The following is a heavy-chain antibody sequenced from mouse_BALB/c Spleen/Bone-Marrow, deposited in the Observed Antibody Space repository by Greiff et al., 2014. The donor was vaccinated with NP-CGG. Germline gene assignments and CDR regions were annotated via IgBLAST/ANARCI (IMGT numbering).Heavy chain of an antibody. CDR2: SRNKAKYYTT. J-gene: IGHJ3*01. CDR3: ARDVGYGNYFVY. CDR1: GFTFSDFY. D-gene: IGHD2-10*02. V-gene: IGHV7-1*02. Sequence: EVQLVESGGGLVQPGDSLRLSCATSGFTFSDFYMEWVRQPPGKRLEWIAASRNKAKYYTTEYNASVKGRFIVSRDTSQSVLYLQMNALRAEDTAIYYCARDVGYGNYFVYWGQGTLVTVSA.